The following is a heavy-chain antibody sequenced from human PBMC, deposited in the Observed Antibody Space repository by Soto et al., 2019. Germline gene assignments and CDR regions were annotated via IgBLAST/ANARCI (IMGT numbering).Heavy chain of an antibody. CDR3: ARVPSPFDFYYAMDV. CDR2: IFSSGTT. D-gene: IGHD3-16*01. Sequence: SETLSLTCAVSGYSISLGYYWGWIRQPPGKGLEWIGYIFSSGTTYYNPSLKSRLTMSLDTSQNQFSLKLNSVTAADTAVYFCARVPSPFDFYYAMDVWGQGTTVTVSS. V-gene: IGHV4-38-2*01. CDR1: GYSISLGYY. J-gene: IGHJ6*02.